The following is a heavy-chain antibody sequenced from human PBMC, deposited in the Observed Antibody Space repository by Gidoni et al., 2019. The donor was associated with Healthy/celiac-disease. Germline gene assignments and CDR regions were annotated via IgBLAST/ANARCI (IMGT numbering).Heavy chain of an antibody. D-gene: IGHD4-4*01. Sequence: QLQLVESGGGVVQPGRSLRLSCAASGFTFSSYGMHWVRQAPGKGLEWVAVISYDGSNKYYADSVKGRFTISRDNSKNTLYLQMNSLRAEDTAVYYCAKIRATVTTYYYMDVWGKGTTVTVSS. CDR1: GFTFSSYG. J-gene: IGHJ6*03. CDR2: ISYDGSNK. V-gene: IGHV3-30*18. CDR3: AKIRATVTTYYYMDV.